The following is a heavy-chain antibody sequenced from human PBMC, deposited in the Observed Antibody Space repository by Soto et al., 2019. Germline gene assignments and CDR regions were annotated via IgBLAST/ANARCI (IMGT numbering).Heavy chain of an antibody. D-gene: IGHD4-17*01. J-gene: IGHJ4*02. CDR2: ISGSGGST. CDR1: GFTFSSYA. Sequence: GGSLRLSCAASGFTFSSYAMSWVRQAPGKGLEWVSAISGSGGSTYYADSVKGRFTISRDNSKNTLYLKMNSLRAEDTAVYYCAKVSFHDYGDSALVAGFDYWGQGTLVTVSS. V-gene: IGHV3-23*01. CDR3: AKVSFHDYGDSALVAGFDY.